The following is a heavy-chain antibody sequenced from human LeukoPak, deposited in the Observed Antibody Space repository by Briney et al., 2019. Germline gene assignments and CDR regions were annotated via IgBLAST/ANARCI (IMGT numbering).Heavy chain of an antibody. J-gene: IGHJ4*02. CDR2: ISSSDNTI. Sequence: GGSLRLSCAASGFIFSDYYMSWIRQAPGMGLEWISYISSSDNTIYYADSVKGRFTISRDNAKNSLYLQMNSLRAEDTAFYYCARDLTTVTSFDFGGQGTLVTVSS. D-gene: IGHD4-17*01. CDR3: ARDLTTVTSFDF. V-gene: IGHV3-11*01. CDR1: GFIFSDYY.